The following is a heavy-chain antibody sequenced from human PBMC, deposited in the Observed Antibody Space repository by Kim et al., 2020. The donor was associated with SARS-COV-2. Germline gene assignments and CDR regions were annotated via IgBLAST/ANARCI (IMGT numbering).Heavy chain of an antibody. J-gene: IGHJ4*02. CDR1: GGSISSYY. V-gene: IGHV4-59*01. D-gene: IGHD1-26*01. CDR3: ARGKWELPYYFDY. Sequence: SETLSLTCTVSGGSISSYYWSWIWQPPGKGLEWIGFIYNSGSTDYNPSLKGRVTISVDTSKNQFSLKLSSVTAADTAVYYCARGKWELPYYFDYWGQGTLVTVSS. CDR2: IYNSGST.